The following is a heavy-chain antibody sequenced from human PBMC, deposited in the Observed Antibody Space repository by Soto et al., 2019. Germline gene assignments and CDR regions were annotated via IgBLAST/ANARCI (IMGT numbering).Heavy chain of an antibody. D-gene: IGHD3-9*01. CDR3: AKDGNPIPYLTGYYRLGWFDP. Sequence: EVQLLESGGGLVQPGGSLRLSCAASGFTFSSYAMSWVRQAPGKGLEWVSAISGSGGSTYYADSVKGRFTISRDNSKNTLYLQMNSLRAEETAVYYCAKDGNPIPYLTGYYRLGWFDPWGQGTLVTVPS. V-gene: IGHV3-23*01. CDR2: ISGSGGST. CDR1: GFTFSSYA. J-gene: IGHJ5*02.